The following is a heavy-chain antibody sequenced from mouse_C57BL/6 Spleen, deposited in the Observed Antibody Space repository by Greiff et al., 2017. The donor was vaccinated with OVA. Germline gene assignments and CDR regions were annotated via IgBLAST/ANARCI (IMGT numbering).Heavy chain of an antibody. CDR3: ARAREGYDGGDFDY. CDR1: GYAFTNYL. CDR2: INPGSGGT. J-gene: IGHJ2*01. V-gene: IGHV1-54*01. Sequence: QVQLKQSGAELVRPGTSVKVSCKASGYAFTNYLIEWVKQRPGQGLEWIGVINPGSGGTNYNEKFKGKATLTADKSSSTAYMQLSSLTSEDSAVYFCARAREGYDGGDFDYWGQGTTLTVSS. D-gene: IGHD2-2*01.